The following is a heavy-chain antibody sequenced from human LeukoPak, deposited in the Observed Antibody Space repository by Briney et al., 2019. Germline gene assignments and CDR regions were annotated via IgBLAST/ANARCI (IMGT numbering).Heavy chain of an antibody. Sequence: SETLSLTCTVSGGSISSYYWSWIRQPAGKGLEWIGRIYTSGSTNYNPSLKSRVTMSVDTSKNQFSLKLSSVTAADTAVYYCARGIINYDHPELNAFDIWGQGTMVTVSS. CDR3: ARGIINYDHPELNAFDI. D-gene: IGHD3-22*01. CDR1: GGSISSYY. V-gene: IGHV4-4*07. CDR2: IYTSGST. J-gene: IGHJ3*02.